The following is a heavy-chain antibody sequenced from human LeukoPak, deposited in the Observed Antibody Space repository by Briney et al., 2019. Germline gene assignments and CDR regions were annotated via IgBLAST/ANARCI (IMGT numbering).Heavy chain of an antibody. J-gene: IGHJ6*02. Sequence: GGSLRLSCVGSGFTSIAYALTWARQAPGKGLEWASGISGGGVATYYADSVKGRFTISRDNSKNTLYLQMNSLRADDTAIYYCARNQQLGGHSYYYYGMDVWGQGTTVTVSS. D-gene: IGHD3-16*01. CDR1: GFTSIAYA. CDR3: ARNQQLGGHSYYYYGMDV. V-gene: IGHV3-23*01. CDR2: ISGGGVAT.